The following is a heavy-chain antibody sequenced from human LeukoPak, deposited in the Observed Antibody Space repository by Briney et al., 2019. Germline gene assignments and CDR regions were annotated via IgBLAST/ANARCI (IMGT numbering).Heavy chain of an antibody. V-gene: IGHV4-30-2*01. Sequence: SETLSLTCTVSGGSISSGGYYWSWIRQPPGKGLEWIGYIYHSGSTYYNPSLKSRVTISVDRSKNQFSLKLSSVTAADTAVYYCARDVGCSSTSCYIGAFDIWGQGTMVTVSS. CDR2: IYHSGST. J-gene: IGHJ3*02. CDR1: GGSISSGGYY. D-gene: IGHD2-2*02. CDR3: ARDVGCSSTSCYIGAFDI.